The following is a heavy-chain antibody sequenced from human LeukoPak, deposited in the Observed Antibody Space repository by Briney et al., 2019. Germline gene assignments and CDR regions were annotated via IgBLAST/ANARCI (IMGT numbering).Heavy chain of an antibody. V-gene: IGHV4-59*01. CDR2: IYYSGST. CDR3: ARAVAGTYYYMDV. D-gene: IGHD6-19*01. CDR1: GGSISSYY. J-gene: IGHJ6*03. Sequence: SETLSLTCTVSGGSISSYYWSWIRQPPGKGLEWIGYIYYSGSTNYNPSLKSRVTISVDTSKNQFSLKLSSVTAADTAVYYCARAVAGTYYYMDVWGKGTTVTISS.